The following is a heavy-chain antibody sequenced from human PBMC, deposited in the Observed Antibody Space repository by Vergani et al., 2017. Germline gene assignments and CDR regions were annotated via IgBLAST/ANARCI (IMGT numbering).Heavy chain of an antibody. D-gene: IGHD3-3*01. Sequence: QLVQSGSELKKPGTSVKVSCKASGFTFTSSAVQWVRQARGQRLEWIGWIVVGSGNTNYAQKFQERVTITRDMSTSTAYMELSSLRSEDTAVYYCAAERDDFWSGYYDYYYGMDVWGQGTTVTVSS. CDR1: GFTFTSSA. V-gene: IGHV1-58*01. J-gene: IGHJ6*02. CDR3: AAERDDFWSGYYDYYYGMDV. CDR2: IVVGSGNT.